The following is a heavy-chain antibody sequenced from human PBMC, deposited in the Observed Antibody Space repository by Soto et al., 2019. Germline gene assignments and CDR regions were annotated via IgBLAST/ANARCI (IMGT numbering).Heavy chain of an antibody. CDR1: GFTFSSYC. CDR3: ARDYYDFWSGYYWADYYYGMDV. V-gene: IGHV3-33*01. D-gene: IGHD3-3*01. J-gene: IGHJ6*02. CDR2: IWYDGSNK. Sequence: PGGSLILSCAASGFTFSSYCRHWVRQAPGKGLEWVAVIWYDGSNKYYADSVKGRFTISRDNSKNTLYLQMNSLRAEDTAVYYCARDYYDFWSGYYWADYYYGMDVWGQGTTVTVSS.